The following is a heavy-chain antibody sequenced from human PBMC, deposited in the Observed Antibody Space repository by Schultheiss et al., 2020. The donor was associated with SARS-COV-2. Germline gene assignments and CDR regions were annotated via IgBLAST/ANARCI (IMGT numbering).Heavy chain of an antibody. J-gene: IGHJ4*02. CDR1: GFTFSSYA. CDR3: ARDGSPFHSGSYFFHVSKELHFDY. D-gene: IGHD1-26*01. CDR2: IWYDGSNK. V-gene: IGHV3-33*08. Sequence: GESLKISCAASGFTFSSYAMHWVRQAPGKGLEWVAVIWYDGSNKYYADSVKGRFTISRDNSKNTLYLQMNSLRAEDTAVYYCARDGSPFHSGSYFFHVSKELHFDYWGQGTLVTGSS.